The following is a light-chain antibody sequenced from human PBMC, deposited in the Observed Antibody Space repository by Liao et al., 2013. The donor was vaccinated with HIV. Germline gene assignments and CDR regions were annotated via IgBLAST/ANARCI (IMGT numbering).Light chain of an antibody. CDR1: ALPNQY. J-gene: IGLJ2*01. CDR2: KDS. V-gene: IGLV3-1*01. Sequence: SYELTQPPSVSVSPGQTARITCSGDALPNQYAYWYQQKPGQAPVLLIYKDSERPSGIPERFSGSNSGNTATLTISGTQAMDEADYYCQTWDSTTAQATFGGGTKLTVL. CDR3: QTWDSTTAQAT.